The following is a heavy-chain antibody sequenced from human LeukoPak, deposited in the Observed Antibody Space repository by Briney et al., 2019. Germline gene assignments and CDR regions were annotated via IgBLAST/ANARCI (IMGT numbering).Heavy chain of an antibody. J-gene: IGHJ5*02. CDR3: ARAVTYFYGSVTYDWFDP. Sequence: GGSLRLSCAASGFTFSSYWMHWVRHIPGKGLVWVSRIKSDGSTIYADSVKGRFTISRDNAKNMVYLQMNSLRAEDTAMYYCARAVTYFYGSVTYDWFDPWGQGTLVTVSS. V-gene: IGHV3-74*01. CDR2: IKSDGST. CDR1: GFTFSSYW. D-gene: IGHD3-10*01.